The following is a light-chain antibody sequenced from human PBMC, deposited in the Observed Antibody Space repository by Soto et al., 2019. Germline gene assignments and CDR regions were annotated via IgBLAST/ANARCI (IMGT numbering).Light chain of an antibody. CDR3: SSFTSSTTDV. Sequence: QSALTQSASVSGSPGQSITISCTGTSSDVGNYNYVSWYQQHPGEVPKLIIFNVNNRPSGVSNRFSGSKSGNTASLTISGLQAEDEADYYCSSFTSSTTDVFGTGT. V-gene: IGLV2-14*01. CDR1: SSDVGNYNY. CDR2: NVN. J-gene: IGLJ1*01.